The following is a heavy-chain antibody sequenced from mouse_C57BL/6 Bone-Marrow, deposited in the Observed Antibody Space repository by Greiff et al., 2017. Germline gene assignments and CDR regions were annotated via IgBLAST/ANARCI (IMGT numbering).Heavy chain of an antibody. V-gene: IGHV1-69*01. Sequence: QVQLQQPGAELVMPGASVKLSCKASGYTFTSYWMHWVKQRPGQGLEWIGEIDPSDGYTNYNQKFKGKSTLTVDKSSSTAYMQLSSLTSEDSAIYYCARDGYDAIDYWGQGTTLTVSS. D-gene: IGHD2-2*01. CDR3: ARDGYDAIDY. CDR2: IDPSDGYT. J-gene: IGHJ2*01. CDR1: GYTFTSYW.